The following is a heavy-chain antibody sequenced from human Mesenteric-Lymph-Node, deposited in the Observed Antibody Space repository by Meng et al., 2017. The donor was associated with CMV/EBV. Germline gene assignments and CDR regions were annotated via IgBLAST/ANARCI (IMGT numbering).Heavy chain of an antibody. CDR3: AKDGDYGDYVAPDY. V-gene: IGHV3-11*04. D-gene: IGHD4-17*01. Sequence: GGSLRLSCAASGFTFSDYYMSWIRQAPGKGLEWVSYISSSGSTIYYADSVKGRFTISRDNSKNTVFLQMDSLRVEDTAVYHCAKDGDYGDYVAPDYWGQGTLVTVSS. CDR2: ISSSGSTI. J-gene: IGHJ4*02. CDR1: GFTFSDYY.